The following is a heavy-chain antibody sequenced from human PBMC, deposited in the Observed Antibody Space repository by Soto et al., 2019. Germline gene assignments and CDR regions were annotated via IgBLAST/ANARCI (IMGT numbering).Heavy chain of an antibody. Sequence: SETLSLTCTVSGGSISSSSYYWGWIRQPPGKGLEWIGSIYYSGSTYYNPSLKSRVTISVDTSKNQFSLKLSSVTAADTAVYYCARHSYPGSSWYSPRNYYYYYYGMDVWGQGTTVTAP. CDR3: ARHSYPGSSWYSPRNYYYYYYGMDV. J-gene: IGHJ6*02. V-gene: IGHV4-39*01. CDR2: IYYSGST. D-gene: IGHD6-13*01. CDR1: GGSISSSSYY.